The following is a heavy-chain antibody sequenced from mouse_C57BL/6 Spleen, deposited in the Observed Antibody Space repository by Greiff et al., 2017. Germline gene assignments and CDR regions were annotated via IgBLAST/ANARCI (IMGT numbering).Heavy chain of an antibody. CDR2: ISSGGSYT. CDR3: ARRGGQGYFDY. J-gene: IGHJ2*01. CDR1: GFTFSSYG. V-gene: IGHV5-6*01. Sequence: EVHLVESGGDLVKPGGSLKLSCAASGFTFSSYGMSWVRQTPDKRLEWVATISSGGSYTYYPDSVKGRFTISRDNAKNTLYLQMSSLKSEDTAMYYCARRGGQGYFDYWGQGTTLTVSS. D-gene: IGHD1-1*02.